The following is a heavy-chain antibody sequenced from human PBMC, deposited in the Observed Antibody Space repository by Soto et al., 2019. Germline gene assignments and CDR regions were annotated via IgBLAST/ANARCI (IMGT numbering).Heavy chain of an antibody. J-gene: IGHJ5*02. D-gene: IGHD5-18*01. CDR3: ARIPVDTYMIYWSDP. V-gene: IGHV4-61*01. Sequence: SETRSLTCTVSGDSVSSGNYYWSWIRQPPGKGLEWIGYIYHTGSTSYSPSLKSRVTMSVDTSKNQFSLKLRSVTAADTAVYYCARIPVDTYMIYWSDPWGQGTLVTSPQ. CDR1: GDSVSSGNYY. CDR2: IYHTGST.